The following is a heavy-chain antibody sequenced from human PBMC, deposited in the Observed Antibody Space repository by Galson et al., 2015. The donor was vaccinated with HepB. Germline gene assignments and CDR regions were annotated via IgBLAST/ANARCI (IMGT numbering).Heavy chain of an antibody. CDR3: ARGSPPSGYLYDY. Sequence: SVKVSCKASGGTFSSYAISWVRQAPGQGLEWMGGIIPIFGTANYAQKFQGRVTITADKSTSTAYMELSSLRSEDTAVYYCARGSPPSGYLYDYWGQGTLVTVSS. D-gene: IGHD5-12*01. CDR2: IIPIFGTA. CDR1: GGTFSSYA. J-gene: IGHJ4*02. V-gene: IGHV1-69*06.